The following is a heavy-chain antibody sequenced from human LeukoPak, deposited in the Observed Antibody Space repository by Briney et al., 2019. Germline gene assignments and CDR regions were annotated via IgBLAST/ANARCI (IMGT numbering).Heavy chain of an antibody. J-gene: IGHJ4*02. CDR2: IYHSGST. CDR1: GGSISSGGYY. V-gene: IGHV4-30-2*01. Sequence: SETLSLTCTVSGGSISSGGYYWSWIRQPPGKGLEWIGYIYHSGSTYYNPSLKSRVTISVDRSKNQFSLKLSSVTAADTAVYYCARDDTPAEIKYWGQGTLVTVSS. CDR3: ARDDTPAEIKY.